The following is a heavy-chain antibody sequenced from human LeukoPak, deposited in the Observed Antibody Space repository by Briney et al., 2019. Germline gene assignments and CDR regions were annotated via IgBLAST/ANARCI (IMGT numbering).Heavy chain of an antibody. CDR2: ISDSGST. Sequence: GVSLRLSCAASGFTFSNYAMTWVRGAPGKGLEWVSSISDSGSTFYADSVKGRFTISRDNSKNTLFLQMNGLRGDDTAVYYCAKDWPSEWQQLPDYDAVDVWGQGTMVTVSS. D-gene: IGHD6-13*01. CDR3: AKDWPSEWQQLPDYDAVDV. J-gene: IGHJ3*01. CDR1: GFTFSNYA. V-gene: IGHV3-23*01.